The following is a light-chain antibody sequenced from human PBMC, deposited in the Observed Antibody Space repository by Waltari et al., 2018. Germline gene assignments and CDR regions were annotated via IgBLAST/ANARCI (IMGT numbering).Light chain of an antibody. V-gene: IGLV3-1*01. CDR3: QAWDGNTGV. J-gene: IGLJ1*01. CDR1: NLGNKY. CDR2: QGS. Sequence: YDLTQPPSVSVSPGQTASVTCPGDNLGNKYPSWYQQKPGQSPLLVIYQGSKRPAGIPERISGSSSGNTATLTISGTQAMDEADYYCQAWDGNTGVFGAGTWVTVL.